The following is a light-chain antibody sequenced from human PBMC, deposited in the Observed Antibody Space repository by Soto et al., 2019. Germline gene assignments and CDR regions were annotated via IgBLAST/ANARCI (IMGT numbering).Light chain of an antibody. CDR2: AAS. CDR3: QQYDNWPWT. CDR1: QSVGIK. V-gene: IGKV3-15*01. Sequence: EVVMTQSPATLSVSPGERAPLSCRASQSVGIKLAWYQQKPGQAPRLLIYAASTRATGVTARFRGGGSGTEFTLTISSLQSEDSAVYYCQQYDNWPWTFGQGTKVDNK. J-gene: IGKJ1*01.